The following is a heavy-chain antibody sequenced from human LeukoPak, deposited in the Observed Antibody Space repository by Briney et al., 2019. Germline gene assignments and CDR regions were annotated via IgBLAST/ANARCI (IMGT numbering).Heavy chain of an antibody. CDR3: AREMRSPTRDYYGMDV. Sequence: GASVKVSCKASGYTFTSYGISWVRQAPGQGLEWMGWISAYNGNTNYAQKFQGRVTMTTDTSTSTAYMELRSLRSDDTAVYYCAREMRSPTRDYYGMDVWGQGTTVTVSS. J-gene: IGHJ6*02. CDR1: GYTFTSYG. D-gene: IGHD1-14*01. CDR2: ISAYNGNT. V-gene: IGHV1-18*01.